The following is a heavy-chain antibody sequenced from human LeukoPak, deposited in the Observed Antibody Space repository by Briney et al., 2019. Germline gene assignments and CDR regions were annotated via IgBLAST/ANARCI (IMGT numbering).Heavy chain of an antibody. D-gene: IGHD3-22*01. CDR1: GGTFSSYA. CDR3: ARDRGGSYYYDSSGYYYPFDY. J-gene: IGHJ4*02. CDR2: IIPIFGTA. Sequence: SVKVSCKASGGTFSSYAISWVRQAPGQGLEWMGGIIPIFGTANYAQKFQGRVTITTDESTSTAYMELSSLRSEDTAVYYCARDRGGSYYYDSSGYYYPFDYWGQGTLVTVSS. V-gene: IGHV1-69*05.